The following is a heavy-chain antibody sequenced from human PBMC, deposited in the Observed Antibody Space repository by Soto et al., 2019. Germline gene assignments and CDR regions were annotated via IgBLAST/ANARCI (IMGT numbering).Heavy chain of an antibody. J-gene: IGHJ5*02. D-gene: IGHD6-6*01. CDR3: ARRGNGIAARFPNWFDP. V-gene: IGHV1-69*13. CDR2: IIPIFGTA. Sequence: RASVKVSCKASGGTFSSYAISWVRQAPGQGLEWMGGIIPIFGTANYAQKFQGRVTITADESTSTAYMELSSLRSEDTAVYYCARRGNGIAARFPNWFDPWGQGTLVTVSS. CDR1: GGTFSSYA.